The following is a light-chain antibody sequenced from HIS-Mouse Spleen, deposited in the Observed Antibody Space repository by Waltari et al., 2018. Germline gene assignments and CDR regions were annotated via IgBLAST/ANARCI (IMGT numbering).Light chain of an antibody. CDR1: SSDLGSYNR. Sequence: QSALTQPPSVSGPPGQSVTTSCTATSSDLGSYNRVSWYQQPPGTAPKLMIYEVSNRPSGVPDRFSGSKSGNTASLTISGLQAEDEADYYCSSYTSSSTVFGTGTKVTVL. V-gene: IGLV2-18*02. CDR3: SSYTSSSTV. CDR2: EVS. J-gene: IGLJ1*01.